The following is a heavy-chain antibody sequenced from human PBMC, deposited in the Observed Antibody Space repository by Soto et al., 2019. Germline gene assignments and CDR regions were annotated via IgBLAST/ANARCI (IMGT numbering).Heavy chain of an antibody. D-gene: IGHD3-10*01. CDR3: AKMTPRVSGSYYGMDV. V-gene: IGHV3-23*01. Sequence: GGSLRLSCAASGFTFSSYAMSWVRQAPGKVLEWVSAISGSGGSTYYADSVKGRFTISRDNSKNTLYLQMNSLRAEDTAVYYCAKMTPRVSGSYYGMDVWGQGTTVNVSS. CDR1: GFTFSSYA. CDR2: ISGSGGST. J-gene: IGHJ6*02.